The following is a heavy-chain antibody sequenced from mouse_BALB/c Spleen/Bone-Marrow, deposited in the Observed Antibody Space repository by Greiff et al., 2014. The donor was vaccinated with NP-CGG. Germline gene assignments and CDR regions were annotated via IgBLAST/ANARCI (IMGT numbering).Heavy chain of an antibody. Sequence: VQLQQPGAELVKPGASVKLSCTASDFNIKDTYMHWVKQRPEQGLEWIGRIDPANGNTKYDPKFQGKATITADTSSNTAYLQLSSLTSEDTAVYYCASYDYGYYFDYWGQGTTLTVSS. CDR2: IDPANGNT. V-gene: IGHV14-3*02. CDR1: DFNIKDTY. D-gene: IGHD2-4*01. CDR3: ASYDYGYYFDY. J-gene: IGHJ2*01.